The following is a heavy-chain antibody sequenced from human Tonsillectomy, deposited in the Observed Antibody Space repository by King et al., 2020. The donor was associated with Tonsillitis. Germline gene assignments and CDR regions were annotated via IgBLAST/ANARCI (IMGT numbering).Heavy chain of an antibody. CDR3: AKDGPAPTKNWNDPSFDY. J-gene: IGHJ4*02. CDR1: GFTFDDYA. Sequence: VQLVESGGGLVQPGRSLRLSCAASGFTFDDYAMHWVRQVPGKGLEWVSGIGWNSDNIAYADSVKGRFIISRDKAKNSLYLQMNSLRAEDTAFYYCAKDGPAPTKNWNDPSFDYWGQGALVTVSS. CDR2: IGWNSDNI. D-gene: IGHD1-1*01. V-gene: IGHV3-9*01.